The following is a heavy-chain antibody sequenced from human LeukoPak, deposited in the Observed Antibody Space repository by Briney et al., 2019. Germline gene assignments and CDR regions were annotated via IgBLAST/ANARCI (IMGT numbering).Heavy chain of an antibody. CDR2: IFPADSDT. Sequence: GESLKISCKGSGYTFSTYWIHWVRQMPGKGLEWMGIIFPADSDTRYSPSFQGQVTISADKSISTAYLEWSSLKASDTGIYYCARFRSYDFHLDFWGQGTLVTVSS. CDR1: GYTFSTYW. V-gene: IGHV5-51*01. J-gene: IGHJ4*01. CDR3: ARFRSYDFHLDF. D-gene: IGHD3-3*01.